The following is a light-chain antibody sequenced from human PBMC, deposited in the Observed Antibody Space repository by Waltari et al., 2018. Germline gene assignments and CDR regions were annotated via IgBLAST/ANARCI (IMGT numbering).Light chain of an antibody. V-gene: IGKV3-20*01. Sequence: EIVLTQSPGTLSLSPGERATLPCRASQIVSNNFLNWYQQKPGQAPRLLIYGASSRATGIPDRFSGSGSGTDFTLTISRLEPEDFAAYYCQQYDSIVLTFGGGTKVEI. CDR1: QIVSNNF. CDR3: QQYDSIVLT. CDR2: GAS. J-gene: IGKJ4*01.